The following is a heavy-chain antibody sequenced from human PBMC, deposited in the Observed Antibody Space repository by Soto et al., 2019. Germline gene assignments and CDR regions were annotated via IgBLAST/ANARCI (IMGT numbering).Heavy chain of an antibody. J-gene: IGHJ4*02. CDR2: IYHSGST. V-gene: IGHV4-38-2*01. CDR3: ARAWAGHGPAYFDY. D-gene: IGHD2-2*01. CDR1: GYSISSGYY. Sequence: PSETPSLTCAVSGYSISSGYYWGWIRQPPGKGLEWIGSIYHSGSTYYNPSLKSRVTISLDTSKNQFSLKLSSVTAADTAVYYCARAWAGHGPAYFDYWGQGPLVTVSS.